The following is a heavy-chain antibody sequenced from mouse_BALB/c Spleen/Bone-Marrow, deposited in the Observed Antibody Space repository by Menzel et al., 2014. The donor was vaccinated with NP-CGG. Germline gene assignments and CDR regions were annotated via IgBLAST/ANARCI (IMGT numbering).Heavy chain of an antibody. Sequence: QVQLQQPGAELVKPGASVKLSCKASGYTFTSYWVHWVKQRPGQGLEWIGEINPSNGRTNYNEKFKSKATLTVDKSSSTAYMQLSSLTSEDSAVYYCARWGFDYWGQGTTLTVSS. J-gene: IGHJ2*01. V-gene: IGHV1S81*02. CDR3: ARWGFDY. CDR2: INPSNGRT. CDR1: GYTFTSYW.